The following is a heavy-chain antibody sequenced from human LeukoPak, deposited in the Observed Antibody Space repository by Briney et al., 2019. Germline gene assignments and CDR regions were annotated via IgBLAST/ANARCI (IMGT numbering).Heavy chain of an antibody. CDR2: ISYDGSNK. V-gene: IGHV3-30*18. CDR3: AKVPAAAGVSEVY. CDR1: GFTFSSYG. D-gene: IGHD6-13*01. J-gene: IGHJ4*02. Sequence: GGSLRLSCAASGFTFSSYGMHWVRQAPGKGLEWVAVISYDGSNKYYADSVKGRFTISRDNSKNTLYLQMNSLRAEDTAVYYCAKVPAAAGVSEVYWGQGTLVTVSS.